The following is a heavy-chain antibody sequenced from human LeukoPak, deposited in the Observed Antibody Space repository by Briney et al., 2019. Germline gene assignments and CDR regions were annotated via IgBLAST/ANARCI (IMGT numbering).Heavy chain of an antibody. Sequence: SGTLSLTCDDSGGSISSSNWWSWVRQPPGKGREGIGYIDYSGSTNYNPSLKSRVTISVETAKNKAFLKLSSVTAADTAVYYCAGHGGSWTFDSWGQGTLGTVSS. CDR2: IDYSGST. CDR1: GGSISSSNW. D-gene: IGHD2-15*01. J-gene: IGHJ4*02. V-gene: IGHV4-4*02. CDR3: AGHGGSWTFDS.